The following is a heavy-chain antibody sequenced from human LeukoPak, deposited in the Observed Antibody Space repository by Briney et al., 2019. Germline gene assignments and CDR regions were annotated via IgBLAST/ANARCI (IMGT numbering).Heavy chain of an antibody. J-gene: IGHJ3*02. CDR1: GGSISSSSYY. CDR2: IYYSGST. D-gene: IGHD3-22*01. Sequence: SETLSLTCTVSGGSISSSSYYWGWIRQPPGKGLEWIGSIYYSGSTYYNPSLKSRVTISVDTSKNQFSLKLSSVTAADTAVYYCARDTHISLIVVGDAFEIWGQGTMVTVSS. CDR3: ARDTHISLIVVGDAFEI. V-gene: IGHV4-39*02.